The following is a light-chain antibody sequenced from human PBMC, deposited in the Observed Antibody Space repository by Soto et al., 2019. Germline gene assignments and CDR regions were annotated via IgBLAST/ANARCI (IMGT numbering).Light chain of an antibody. Sequence: EIVLTQSPGTLSLSPGGRVTLSCRASQSVSSNYLAWYQQKPGQAPRLLIYGASSRATGIPDRFSGSGSGTDFTLTISRLEPEDFAVYYCQQYGSSPTFGQRTKVDIK. CDR1: QSVSSNY. V-gene: IGKV3-20*01. J-gene: IGKJ1*01. CDR3: QQYGSSPT. CDR2: GAS.